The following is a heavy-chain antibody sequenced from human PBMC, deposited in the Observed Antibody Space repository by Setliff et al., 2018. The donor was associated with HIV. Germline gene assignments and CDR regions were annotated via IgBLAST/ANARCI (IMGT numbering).Heavy chain of an antibody. D-gene: IGHD2-15*01. V-gene: IGHV4-34*01. J-gene: IGHJ5*02. CDR2: IKHGGSA. CDR1: GGSFSGFY. Sequence: SETLSLTCAVYGGSFSGFYWTWIRQPPGKGLEWIGEIKHGGSANYNPSLKSRVTISVDGSTNQFSLKLGSVTAADAAVYYCARGAYCGGASCSLTRFDPWGQGTLVTVSS. CDR3: ARGAYCGGASCSLTRFDP.